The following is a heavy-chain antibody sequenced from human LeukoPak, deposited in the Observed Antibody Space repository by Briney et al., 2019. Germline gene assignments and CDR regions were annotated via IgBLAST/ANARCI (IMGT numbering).Heavy chain of an antibody. CDR3: AKRAYGPNRAPYYFDY. V-gene: IGHV3-23*01. CDR1: GFTSRSYA. CDR2: ISGSGGST. Sequence: PGGSLRLSCAASGFTSRSYAMSWVRQAPGKGLEWVSAISGSGGSTYYADSVKGRFTISRDNSKNTLYLQMNSLRAEDTAVYYRAKRAYGPNRAPYYFDYWGQGALVTVSS. J-gene: IGHJ4*02. D-gene: IGHD4-17*01.